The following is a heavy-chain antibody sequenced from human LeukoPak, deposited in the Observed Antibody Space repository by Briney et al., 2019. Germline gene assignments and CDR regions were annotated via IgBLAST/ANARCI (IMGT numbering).Heavy chain of an antibody. Sequence: ASVKVSCKASGYTFTSYGISWVRQAPGQGLEWMGWISAYNGNTNYAQKLQGRVTMTTDTSTSTAYMELRSLRSDDTAVYYCARLEFTTVTYPHDYWGQGTLVTVSS. J-gene: IGHJ4*02. CDR1: GYTFTSYG. CDR2: ISAYNGNT. D-gene: IGHD4-17*01. V-gene: IGHV1-18*01. CDR3: ARLEFTTVTYPHDY.